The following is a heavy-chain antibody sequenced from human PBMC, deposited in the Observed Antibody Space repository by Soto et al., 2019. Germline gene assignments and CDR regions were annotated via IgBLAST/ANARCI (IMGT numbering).Heavy chain of an antibody. J-gene: IGHJ3*02. D-gene: IGHD2-2*01. CDR2: IWYDGSNK. CDR1: GFTFSSYG. CDR3: ARGALQYQRKAAFDI. V-gene: IGHV3-33*01. Sequence: PGGSLRLSCAASGFTFSSYGMHWVRQAPGKGLEWVAVIWYDGSNKYYADSVKGRFTISRDNSKNTLCLQMNSLRAEDTAVYYCARGALQYQRKAAFDIWGQGTMVTFSS.